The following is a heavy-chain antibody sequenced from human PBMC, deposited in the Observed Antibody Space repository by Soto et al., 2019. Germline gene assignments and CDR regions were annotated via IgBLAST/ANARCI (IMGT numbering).Heavy chain of an antibody. Sequence: PGGSLRLSCAASGFTFSSYSMNWVRQAPGKGLEWVSSISSSSSYIYYADSVKGRFTISRDNAKNSLYLQMNSLRAEDTAVYYSARESGLWFGEFLAHSMDVWGQGTTVTVSS. CDR1: GFTFSSYS. CDR3: ARESGLWFGEFLAHSMDV. D-gene: IGHD3-10*01. J-gene: IGHJ6*02. CDR2: ISSSSSYI. V-gene: IGHV3-21*01.